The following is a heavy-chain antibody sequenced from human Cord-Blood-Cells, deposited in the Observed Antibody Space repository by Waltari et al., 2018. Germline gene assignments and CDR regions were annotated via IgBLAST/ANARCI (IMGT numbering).Heavy chain of an antibody. CDR2: FDPEDGET. J-gene: IGHJ3*02. V-gene: IGHV1-24*01. D-gene: IGHD1-26*01. CDR1: GYTPTDLT. CDR3: ATGSIVGATIAFDI. Sequence: QVQLAQSGAEVTKPGASVKVSCRGSGYTPTDLTMHRGRQAPGKGLEWMGGFDPEDGETIYAQKFQGRVTMTEDTSTDTAYMELSSLRSEDTAVYYCATGSIVGATIAFDIWGQGTMVTVSS.